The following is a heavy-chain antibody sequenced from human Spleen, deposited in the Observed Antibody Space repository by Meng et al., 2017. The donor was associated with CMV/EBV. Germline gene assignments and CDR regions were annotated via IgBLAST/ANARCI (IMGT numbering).Heavy chain of an antibody. CDR3: ARDEGYCSSTSCSPFDP. Sequence: YTFTGYYMHWVPQAPGQGLEWMGWIKPNRGGTNYAQKFQGRVTMTRDTSISTAYMELSRLRSDDTAVYYCARDEGYCSSTSCSPFDPWGQGTLVTVSS. D-gene: IGHD2-2*01. V-gene: IGHV1-2*02. CDR1: YTFTGYY. CDR2: IKPNRGGT. J-gene: IGHJ5*02.